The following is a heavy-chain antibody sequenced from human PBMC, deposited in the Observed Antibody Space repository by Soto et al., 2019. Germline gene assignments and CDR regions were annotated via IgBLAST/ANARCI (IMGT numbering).Heavy chain of an antibody. CDR1: GYTFTGYY. CDR2: INPNSGGT. CDR3: ARAVSGSYSGDY. V-gene: IGHV1-2*02. D-gene: IGHD1-26*01. J-gene: IGHJ4*02. Sequence: ASVKVSCKASGYTFTGYYMHWVRQAPGQGLEWMGWINPNSGGTNYAQKFQGRVTMTRDTSISTAYMELSRLRSDDTAVYYCARAVSGSYSGDYWGQGTLVTVSS.